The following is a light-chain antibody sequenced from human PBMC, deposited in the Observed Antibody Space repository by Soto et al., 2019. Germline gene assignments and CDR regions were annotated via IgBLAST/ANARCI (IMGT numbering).Light chain of an antibody. V-gene: IGKV1-6*01. CDR2: AAS. Sequence: AIQMTQSPSSLSASVGHRVTITCRASQGIENDLGWYQHKPGKAPKLLIYAASSLQSGVPSRFSGSGSGTDFTLTISSLQPEDFATYYCLQEYNYPWTFGQGTKVEIK. J-gene: IGKJ1*01. CDR1: QGIEND. CDR3: LQEYNYPWT.